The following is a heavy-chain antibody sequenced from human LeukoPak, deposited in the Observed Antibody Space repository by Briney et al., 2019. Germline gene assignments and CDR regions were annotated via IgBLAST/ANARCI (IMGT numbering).Heavy chain of an antibody. CDR3: AKVSVGPAVGRDWFDP. D-gene: IGHD2-2*01. J-gene: IGHJ5*02. CDR1: GCTFSSYA. V-gene: IGHV3-23*01. CDR2: THGSGSTT. Sequence: GGSLRLSCAASGCTFSSYAIYWVRLAPGKGLEWISATHGSGSTTLYADSVRGRFTIARDNSRHTLYLQMNSLRPEDRAVYYCAKVSVGPAVGRDWFDPWGQGALVPVS.